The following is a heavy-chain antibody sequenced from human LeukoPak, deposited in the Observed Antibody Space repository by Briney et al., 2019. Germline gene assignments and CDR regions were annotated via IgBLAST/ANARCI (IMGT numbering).Heavy chain of an antibody. Sequence: SETLSLTCTVSGGSISTYFWSWIRQPPGKGLEWIGYIYYSGSTNYNPSLKSRVTISVDTSKNQFSLNLSSVTAADTAVYYCARGKSRYCSSTSCYSAFDIWGQGTMVTVSS. J-gene: IGHJ3*02. D-gene: IGHD2-2*02. CDR2: IYYSGST. CDR1: GGSISTYF. CDR3: ARGKSRYCSSTSCYSAFDI. V-gene: IGHV4-59*08.